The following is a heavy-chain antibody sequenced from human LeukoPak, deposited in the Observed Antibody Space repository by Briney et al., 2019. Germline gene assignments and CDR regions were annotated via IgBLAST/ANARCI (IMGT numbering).Heavy chain of an antibody. Sequence: SETLSLTCTVSGGSISSYYWSWLRQPPGKGLEWIGNIYYSGRRNYNPPLKSRVTISVDPSKNQFPLKLSSVTAADTAVYYCARDRPRIIDYWGQGTLVTVSS. CDR1: GGSISSYY. CDR2: IYYSGRR. J-gene: IGHJ4*02. CDR3: ARDRPRIIDY. V-gene: IGHV4-59*01.